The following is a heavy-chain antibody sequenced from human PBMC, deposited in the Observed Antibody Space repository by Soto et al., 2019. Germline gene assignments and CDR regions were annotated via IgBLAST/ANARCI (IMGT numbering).Heavy chain of an antibody. CDR1: GGSISSYY. CDR2: IYYSGST. Sequence: PSETLSLTCTVSGGSISSYYWSWIRQPPGKGLEWIGYIYYSGSTNYNPSLKSRVTISVDTSKNQFSLKLSSVTAADTAVYYCARAFDGGIQLRLLPPWFDPWGQVTLVSVS. V-gene: IGHV4-59*01. D-gene: IGHD5-18*01. J-gene: IGHJ5*02. CDR3: ARAFDGGIQLRLLPPWFDP.